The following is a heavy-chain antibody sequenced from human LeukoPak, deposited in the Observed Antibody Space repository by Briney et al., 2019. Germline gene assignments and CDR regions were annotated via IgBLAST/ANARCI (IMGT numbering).Heavy chain of an antibody. CDR2: ISAYNGNT. CDR1: GYTFTSYG. Sequence: ASVKVSCKASGYTFTSYGISWVRQAPGQGLEWMGWISAYNGNTNYAQKLQGRVTMTTDTSTSTAYMELRSLRSDDTAVYYCARDPPAVAGTIAVEAFDIWGQGTMVTVSS. J-gene: IGHJ3*02. V-gene: IGHV1-18*01. D-gene: IGHD6-19*01. CDR3: ARDPPAVAGTIAVEAFDI.